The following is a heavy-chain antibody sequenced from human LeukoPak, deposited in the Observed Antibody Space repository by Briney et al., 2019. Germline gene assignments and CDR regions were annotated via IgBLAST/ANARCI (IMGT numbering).Heavy chain of an antibody. CDR2: IYHDGST. CDR1: GDSMSGTNW. CDR3: ARDRYYENTVDS. D-gene: IGHD3-22*01. J-gene: IGHJ4*02. V-gene: IGHV4-4*02. Sequence: PSGTLSLTCAVSGDSMSGTNWWSWVRQSPGKGLEWIGEIYHDGSTNYNPSLQSRVSISVDRSKNQFSLKLTSMTAADTAIYYCARDRYYENTVDSWGQGILVTVSA.